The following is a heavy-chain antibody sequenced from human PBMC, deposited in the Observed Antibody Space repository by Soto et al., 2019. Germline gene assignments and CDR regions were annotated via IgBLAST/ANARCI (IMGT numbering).Heavy chain of an antibody. CDR3: ARFKKVGATFFDY. CDR1: GGTFSSYA. D-gene: IGHD1-26*01. J-gene: IGHJ4*02. Sequence: VKVSCKASGGTFSSYAISWVRQAPGQGLEWMGGIIPIFGTANYAQKFQGRVTITADESTSTAYMELSSLRSEDTAVYYCARFKKVGATFFDYWGQGTLVTVSS. V-gene: IGHV1-69*01. CDR2: IIPIFGTA.